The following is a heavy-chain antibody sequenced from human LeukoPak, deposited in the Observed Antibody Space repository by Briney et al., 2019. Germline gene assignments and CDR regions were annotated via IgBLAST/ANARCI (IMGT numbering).Heavy chain of an antibody. Sequence: PSETLSLTCTVSGGSISSSRYYWGWIRQPPGKGLEWIGSIYYSGSTYYNPSLKSRVTISVDTSKNQFSLKLSSVTAADTAVYYCASLFGYPYWGQGTLVTVSS. CDR2: IYYSGST. D-gene: IGHD3-3*01. J-gene: IGHJ4*02. V-gene: IGHV4-39*01. CDR3: ASLFGYPY. CDR1: GGSISSSRYY.